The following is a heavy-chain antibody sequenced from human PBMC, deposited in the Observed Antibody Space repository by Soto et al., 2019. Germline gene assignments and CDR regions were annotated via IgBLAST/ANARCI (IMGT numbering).Heavy chain of an antibody. CDR1: GFTFSSYA. D-gene: IGHD3-16*02. CDR3: AKDQRYYDYIWGSYRRTPLFDY. J-gene: IGHJ4*02. Sequence: EVQLLESGGGLVQPGGSLRLSCAASGFTFSSYAMSWVRQAPGKGLEWVSAISGSGGSTYYADSVKGRFTISRDNSKNKLYLQMNSLRAEDTAVYYCAKDQRYYDYIWGSYRRTPLFDYWGQGTLVTVSS. CDR2: ISGSGGST. V-gene: IGHV3-23*01.